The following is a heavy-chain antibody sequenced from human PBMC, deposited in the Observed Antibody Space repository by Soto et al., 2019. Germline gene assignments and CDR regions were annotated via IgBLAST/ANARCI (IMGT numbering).Heavy chain of an antibody. CDR2: IYFTGST. CDR3: ARDPRSSWTFDY. J-gene: IGHJ4*02. V-gene: IGHV4-61*01. Sequence: SETLSLTCTVSGDSVSSGSYYWSWIRQPPGKGLEWVGYIYFTGSTNYNPSLKSRVTISLDTSKNQFSLELNSVTAADTAVYYCARDPRSSWTFDYWGQGTLVTVSS. D-gene: IGHD6-13*01. CDR1: GDSVSSGSYY.